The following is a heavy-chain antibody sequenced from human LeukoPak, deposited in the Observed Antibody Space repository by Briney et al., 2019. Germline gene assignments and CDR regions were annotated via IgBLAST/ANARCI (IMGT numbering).Heavy chain of an antibody. CDR1: EFTFSSYG. J-gene: IGHJ4*02. CDR3: AKDPQKWESYFDY. Sequence: GGSLRLSCAASEFTFSSYGMHWVRQAPGKGLEWVAVIWYDGSNEYYADSVKGRFTISRDNSKNTLYLQMNSLRAEDTAVYYCAKDPQKWESYFDYWGQRTLVTVSS. D-gene: IGHD1-26*01. V-gene: IGHV3-30*02. CDR2: IWYDGSNE.